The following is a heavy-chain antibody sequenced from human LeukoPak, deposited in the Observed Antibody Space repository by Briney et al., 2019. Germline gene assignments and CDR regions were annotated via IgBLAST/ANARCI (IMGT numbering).Heavy chain of an antibody. CDR3: ARDGAYYYDSSGYPDY. D-gene: IGHD3-22*01. CDR1: GYTFTSYG. Sequence: ASVKVSCKASGYTFTSYGISWVRPAPGQGLEWMGWISAYNGNTNYAQKLQGRVTMTTDTSTSTAYMELRSLRSDDTAVYYCARDGAYYYDSSGYPDYWGQGTLVTVSS. CDR2: ISAYNGNT. J-gene: IGHJ4*02. V-gene: IGHV1-18*01.